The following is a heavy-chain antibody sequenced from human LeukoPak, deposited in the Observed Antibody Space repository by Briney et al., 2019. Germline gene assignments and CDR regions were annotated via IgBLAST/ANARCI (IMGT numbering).Heavy chain of an antibody. V-gene: IGHV4-39*07. Sequence: SETLSLTCTVSGGSISSTSYYWGWIRQPPGKGLEWIGSIYYSGGTYYNPSLKSRVTISVDTSKNQFSLNLSSVTAADTAVYYCARGSSGWYSVWFDPWGQGTLVTVSS. CDR2: IYYSGGT. CDR3: ARGSSGWYSVWFDP. D-gene: IGHD6-19*01. CDR1: GGSISSTSYY. J-gene: IGHJ5*02.